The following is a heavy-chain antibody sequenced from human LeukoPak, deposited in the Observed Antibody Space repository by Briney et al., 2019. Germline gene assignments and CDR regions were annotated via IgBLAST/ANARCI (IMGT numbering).Heavy chain of an antibody. CDR3: ATYCSSTSCYDY. D-gene: IGHD2-2*01. V-gene: IGHV3-11*03. CDR2: ISSSSSYT. J-gene: IGHJ4*02. CDR1: GFTFSSYW. Sequence: PGGSLRLSCAASGFTFSSYWMHWVRQAPGKGLEWVSYISSSSSYTNYADSMKGRLTISRDDAKNSLYLQMNSLRAEDTAVYYCATYCSSTSCYDYWGQGTLVTVSS.